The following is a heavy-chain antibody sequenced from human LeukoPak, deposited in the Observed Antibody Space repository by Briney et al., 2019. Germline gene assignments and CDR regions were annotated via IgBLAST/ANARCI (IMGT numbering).Heavy chain of an antibody. CDR1: GFTFATYW. CDR3: ARATKYYDSSGYTFLDY. Sequence: GGSLRPSCAASGFTFATYWMSWVRQAPGKGLEWVANIKEDGSETHYVDSVKGRFTISRDNAKNSLYLQMNSLRAEDTAVYYCARATKYYDSSGYTFLDYWGQGTLVTVSS. V-gene: IGHV3-7*03. J-gene: IGHJ4*02. D-gene: IGHD3-22*01. CDR2: IKEDGSET.